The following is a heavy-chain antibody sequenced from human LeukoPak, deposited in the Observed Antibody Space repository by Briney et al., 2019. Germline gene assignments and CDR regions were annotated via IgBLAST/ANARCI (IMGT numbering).Heavy chain of an antibody. V-gene: IGHV6-1*01. J-gene: IGHJ6*02. CDR1: GDSVSSNSAA. CDR3: ARSYRSSGWYYYYYYYGMDV. Sequence: SQTLSLTCAIFGDSVSSNSAAWNWIRQSPSRGLEWLGRTYYRSKWYNDYAVSVKSRITINPDISKNQFSLQLNSVTPEGTAVYYCARSYRSSGWYYYYYYYGMDVWGQGTTVTVSS. D-gene: IGHD6-19*01. CDR2: TYYRSKWYN.